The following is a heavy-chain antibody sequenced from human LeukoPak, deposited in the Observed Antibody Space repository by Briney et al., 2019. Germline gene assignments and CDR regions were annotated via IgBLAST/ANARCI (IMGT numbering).Heavy chain of an antibody. Sequence: SETLSLTCAVYGGSFSGYYWSWIRQPPGKGLEWIGEINHSGSTNYNPSLKSRVTISVDTSKNQFSLKLSSVTAADTAVYYCARDQPSYAYGMDVWGQGTTVTVSS. CDR3: ARDQPSYAYGMDV. J-gene: IGHJ6*02. D-gene: IGHD2-2*01. V-gene: IGHV4-34*01. CDR1: GGSFSGYY. CDR2: INHSGST.